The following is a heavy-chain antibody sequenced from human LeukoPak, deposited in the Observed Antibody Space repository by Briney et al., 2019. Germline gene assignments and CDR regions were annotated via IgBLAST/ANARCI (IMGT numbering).Heavy chain of an antibody. V-gene: IGHV1-69*05. CDR1: GGTFSSYA. Sequence: SVKVSCKASGGTFSSYAISWVRQAPGQGLEWMGGIIPIFGTANYAQKLQGRVTIPTDESTSTAYMELSSLRSEDTAVYYCARGGESEGNFGGPNWFDPWGQGTLVTVSS. CDR2: IIPIFGTA. J-gene: IGHJ5*02. CDR3: ARGGESEGNFGGPNWFDP. D-gene: IGHD4-23*01.